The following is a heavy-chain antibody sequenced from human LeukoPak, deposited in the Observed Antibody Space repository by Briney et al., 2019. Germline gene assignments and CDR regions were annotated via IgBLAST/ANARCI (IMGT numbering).Heavy chain of an antibody. CDR1: GYTFTGYY. V-gene: IGHV1-2*04. J-gene: IGHJ4*02. CDR2: INPNRGGT. D-gene: IGHD2-15*01. Sequence: ASVKVSCKASGYTFTGYYMHWVRQAPGQGLEWMGWINPNRGGTNYAQKFQGWVTMTRDTSISTAYMELSRLRSDDTAVYYCARGSTAYYFDYWGQGTLVTVSS. CDR3: ARGSTAYYFDY.